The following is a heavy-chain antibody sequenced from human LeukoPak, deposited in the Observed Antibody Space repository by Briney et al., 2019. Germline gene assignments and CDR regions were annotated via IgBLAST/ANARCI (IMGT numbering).Heavy chain of an antibody. CDR2: IGTAGDT. V-gene: IGHV3-13*01. CDR3: ARTPPGAAADI. Sequence: GGSLRLSCAASGFTFSSYDMHWVRQATGKGLEWVSAIGTAGDTYYPGSVKGRFTISRENAKNSLYLQMNSLRAGDTAVYYCARTPPGAAADIWGQGTMVTVSS. D-gene: IGHD6-13*01. CDR1: GFTFSSYD. J-gene: IGHJ3*02.